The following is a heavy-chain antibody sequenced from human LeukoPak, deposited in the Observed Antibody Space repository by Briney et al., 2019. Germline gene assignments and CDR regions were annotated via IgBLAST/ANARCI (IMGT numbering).Heavy chain of an antibody. J-gene: IGHJ4*02. CDR3: ARSPGSGWYYFDY. Sequence: SETLSLTCTVSGGSISSSNYYWGWIRQPAGKGLEWIGRIYTSGSTNYSPSLKSRVTISVDKSKNQFSLKLSSVTAADTAVYYCARSPGSGWYYFDYWGQGTLVTVSS. D-gene: IGHD6-19*01. CDR2: IYTSGST. CDR1: GGSISSSNYY. V-gene: IGHV4-61*02.